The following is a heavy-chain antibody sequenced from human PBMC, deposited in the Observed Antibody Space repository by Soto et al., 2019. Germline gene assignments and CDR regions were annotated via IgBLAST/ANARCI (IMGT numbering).Heavy chain of an antibody. Sequence: ASVKVSCKVSGYTLTELSMHWVRQAPGRGLEWMGGFDPEDGETIYAQKFQGRVTMTEDTSTDTAYMELSSLRSEDTAVYYCANLPLGYCSGGSCYWSNWFDPWGQGTLVTVSS. V-gene: IGHV1-24*01. J-gene: IGHJ5*02. CDR1: GYTLTELS. D-gene: IGHD2-15*01. CDR3: ANLPLGYCSGGSCYWSNWFDP. CDR2: FDPEDGET.